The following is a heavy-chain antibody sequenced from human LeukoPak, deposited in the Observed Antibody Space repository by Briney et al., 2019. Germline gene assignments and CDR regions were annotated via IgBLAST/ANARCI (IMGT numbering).Heavy chain of an antibody. D-gene: IGHD1-26*01. V-gene: IGHV3-23*01. CDR3: AKGGKWDVTPFDY. CDR2: ISGGGGST. J-gene: IGHJ4*02. CDR1: GFTFTSYS. Sequence: GGSLRLSCAASGFTFTSYSMNWVRQAPRKGLEWVSTISGGGGSTYYADSVKGRFTISRDNSKNTLYLQVNSLRAEDTAVYYCAKGGKWDVTPFDYWGQGTLVTVSS.